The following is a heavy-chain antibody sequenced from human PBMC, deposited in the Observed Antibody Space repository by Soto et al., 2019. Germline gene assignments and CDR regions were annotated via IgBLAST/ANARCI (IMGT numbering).Heavy chain of an antibody. Sequence: GGSLRLSCAASGFTFSSYSMNWVRQAPGKGLEWVSSISSSSSYIYYADSVKGRFTISRDNAKNSLYLQMNSLRAEDTAVYYCARDQGSIIPDAFDIWGQGTMVTVSS. J-gene: IGHJ3*02. CDR2: ISSSSSYI. D-gene: IGHD3-10*01. V-gene: IGHV3-21*01. CDR3: ARDQGSIIPDAFDI. CDR1: GFTFSSYS.